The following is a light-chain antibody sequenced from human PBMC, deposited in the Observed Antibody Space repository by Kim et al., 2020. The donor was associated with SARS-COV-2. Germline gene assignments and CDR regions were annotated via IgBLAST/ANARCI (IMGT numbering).Light chain of an antibody. CDR3: QVWDSSIWV. Sequence: SYELTQPLSVSVALGQTARITCGGNNIGSKNVHWYQQKPGQAPVLVIYRDSNRPSGIPERFSGSNSGNTATLTISRAQAGDEADYYCQVWDSSIWVFGGWTQLTVL. J-gene: IGLJ3*02. CDR1: NIGSKN. V-gene: IGLV3-9*01. CDR2: RDS.